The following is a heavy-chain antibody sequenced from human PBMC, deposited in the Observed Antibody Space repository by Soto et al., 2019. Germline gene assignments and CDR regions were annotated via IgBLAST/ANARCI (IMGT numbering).Heavy chain of an antibody. Sequence: SETLSLTCAVYGGSFSGYYWSWIRQPPGKGLEWIGEINHSGSTNYNPSLKSRVTISVDTSKNQFSLKLSSVTAADTAVYYCARHPLWFGERIDPWGQGTLVTVSS. CDR1: GGSFSGYY. CDR3: ARHPLWFGERIDP. V-gene: IGHV4-34*01. D-gene: IGHD3-10*01. CDR2: INHSGST. J-gene: IGHJ5*02.